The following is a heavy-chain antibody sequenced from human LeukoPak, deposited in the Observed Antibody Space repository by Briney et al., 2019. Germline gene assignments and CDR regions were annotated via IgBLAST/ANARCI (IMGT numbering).Heavy chain of an antibody. D-gene: IGHD3/OR15-3a*01. V-gene: IGHV3-74*01. CDR3: ARDRLPNSDFWTGYFHGLDV. J-gene: IGHJ6*02. CDR2: INSDGRST. Sequence: PGGSLRLSCAASGFTFSSYWMHWARQAPGKGLVWVSRINSDGRSTSYADSVKGRFIIFRDNAKSTLYVQMNSLRAEDTGVYYCARDRLPNSDFWTGYFHGLDVWGPGTTVTVS. CDR1: GFTFSSYW.